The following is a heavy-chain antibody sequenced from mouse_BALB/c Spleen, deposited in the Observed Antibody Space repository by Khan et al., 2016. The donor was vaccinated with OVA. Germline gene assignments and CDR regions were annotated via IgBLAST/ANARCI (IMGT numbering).Heavy chain of an antibody. V-gene: IGHV2-6-1*01. CDR1: GFSLTNYG. Sequence: QVQLKESGPGLVAPSQSLSITCTISGFSLTNYGVHWVRQPPGKGLEWLVVIWSDGSTTYNSALKSRLTISKDNFKRQVFLKMNSLQTDDTGMYFCARQPYYHYNIMDYWGQGTSVTVSS. CDR2: IWSDGST. D-gene: IGHD2-10*01. J-gene: IGHJ4*01. CDR3: ARQPYYHYNIMDY.